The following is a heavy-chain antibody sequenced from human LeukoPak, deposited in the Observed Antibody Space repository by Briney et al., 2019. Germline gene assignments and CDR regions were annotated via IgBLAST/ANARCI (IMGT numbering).Heavy chain of an antibody. CDR1: GFTFSNAW. J-gene: IGHJ4*02. CDR3: TTGRYYDSSDYYG. V-gene: IGHV3-15*01. D-gene: IGHD3-22*01. CDR2: IKSKTDGGTT. Sequence: GGSLRLSCAASGFTFSNAWMSWVRQAPGKGLEWVGRIKSKTDGGTTDYAAPVKGRFTISRDDSKNTLYLQMNSLKTEDTAVYYCTTGRYYDSSDYYGWGQGTLVTVSS.